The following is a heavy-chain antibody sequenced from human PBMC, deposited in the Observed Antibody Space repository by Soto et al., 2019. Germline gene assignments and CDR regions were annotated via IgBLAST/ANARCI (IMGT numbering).Heavy chain of an antibody. Sequence: SVRVSCKASGGTFSSYAISWVRQAPGQGLEWMGGIIPIFGTADYAQKFQGRVTITADESTSTAYMELNSLRSEDTAVYYCASPGGSYYGGVVFWGQGTVVTVSS. CDR2: IIPIFGTA. D-gene: IGHD1-26*01. J-gene: IGHJ4*02. V-gene: IGHV1-69*13. CDR3: ASPGGSYYGGVVF. CDR1: GGTFSSYA.